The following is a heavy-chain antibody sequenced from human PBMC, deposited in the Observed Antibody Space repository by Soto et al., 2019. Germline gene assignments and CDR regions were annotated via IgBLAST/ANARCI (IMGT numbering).Heavy chain of an antibody. CDR3: ASTDSNGWYES. CDR2: INPGDSDT. CDR1: GYSFTSLG. J-gene: IGHJ5*01. D-gene: IGHD3-22*01. V-gene: IGHV5-51*01. Sequence: HGDSLKISCKASGYSFTSLGIGWVRQMPGKGLEWMGIINPGDSDTRYSPSFEGQVALSADKSINTAYLQWNSLKAADTAMYYCASTDSNGWYESWGKGTRVTVAS.